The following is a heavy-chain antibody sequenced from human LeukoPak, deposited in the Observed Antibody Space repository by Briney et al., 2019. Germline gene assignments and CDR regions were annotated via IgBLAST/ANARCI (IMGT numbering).Heavy chain of an antibody. V-gene: IGHV3-30*04. J-gene: IGHJ4*02. CDR1: GFTFSPYA. D-gene: IGHD1-26*01. Sequence: PGGSLRLSCAASGFTFSPYAMHWVRLAPGKGLEWVAVIRSDATTTQYADSVKGRFTISRDNSQNTVSLQMDSLRPEDTAVYYCTRNPGSHVGPGDSWGQGTLVTVSS. CDR2: IRSDATTT. CDR3: TRNPGSHVGPGDS.